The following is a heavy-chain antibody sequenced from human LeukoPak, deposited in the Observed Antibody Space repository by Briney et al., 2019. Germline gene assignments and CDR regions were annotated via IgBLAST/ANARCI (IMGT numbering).Heavy chain of an antibody. D-gene: IGHD2-15*01. CDR3: AREGYCSGGSCWGWFDP. J-gene: IGHJ5*02. CDR1: GYTFTGYY. V-gene: IGHV1-2*02. CDR2: INPNSGGT. Sequence: GASVKVSCKASGYTFTGYYMHWVRQAPGQGLEWMGWINPNSGGTNYAQKFQGRVTMTRDTSISTAYMELSRLRSDDTAVYYCAREGYCSGGSCWGWFDPWGQGTLVTVSS.